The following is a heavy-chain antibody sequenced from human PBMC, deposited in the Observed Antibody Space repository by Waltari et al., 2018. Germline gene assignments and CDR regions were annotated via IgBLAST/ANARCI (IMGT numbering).Heavy chain of an antibody. CDR3: ARDRGRGLYLDS. CDR2: VHGSGKT. V-gene: IGHV4-4*02. D-gene: IGHD2-15*01. CDR1: GDSMSSIYW. Sequence: QLQLPESGPGLVKPSGTLSLTCPVPGDSMSSIYWWSWVRQPPGKGLEWIGQVHGSGKTNYNPSFASRVTVSLDTPNNQFSLRVTSVTAADSAIYYCARDRGRGLYLDSWGPGTLVAVSP. J-gene: IGHJ4*02.